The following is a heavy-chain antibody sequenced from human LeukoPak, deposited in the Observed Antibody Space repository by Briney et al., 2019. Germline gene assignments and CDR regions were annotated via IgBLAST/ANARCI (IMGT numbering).Heavy chain of an antibody. J-gene: IGHJ4*02. V-gene: IGHV1-3*01. CDR1: GYTFTSYA. D-gene: IGHD3-9*01. Sequence: ASVKVSCKASGYTFTSYAMHWVRQAPGQRLEWMGWINAGNGNTKYSQKFQGRVTITRDTSASTAYMELSSLRSEDTAVYYCAREGGTVLRYFDWLPPSYWGQGILVTVSS. CDR3: AREGGTVLRYFDWLPPSY. CDR2: INAGNGNT.